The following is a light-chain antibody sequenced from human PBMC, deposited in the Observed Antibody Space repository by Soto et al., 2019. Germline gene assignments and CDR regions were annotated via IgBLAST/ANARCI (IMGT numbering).Light chain of an antibody. J-gene: IGKJ1*01. CDR3: QQRSNWPPWT. V-gene: IGKV3D-20*02. CDR1: QSIDSIS. Sequence: EIVLTQSPGTLSLFPGERATLSCRASQSIDSISLAWYQHKPGQAPRLLIYGASSRSTAIPDRFSGSGSGTDFTLTISSLEPEDFAVYYCQQRSNWPPWTFGQGTKVEIK. CDR2: GAS.